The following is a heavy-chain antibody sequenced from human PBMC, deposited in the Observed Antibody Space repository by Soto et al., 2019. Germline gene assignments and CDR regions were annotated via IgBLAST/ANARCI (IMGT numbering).Heavy chain of an antibody. D-gene: IGHD1-1*01. CDR3: ARDYNV. J-gene: IGHJ6*04. CDR2: INHSGST. V-gene: IGHV4-34*01. Sequence: PSETLSLTCAVYGGSFSGYYWSWIRQPPGKGLEWIGEINHSGSTNYNPSLKSRVTISVDTSKNQFSLKLSSVTAADTAVYYCARDYNVRGKGTAVTVSS. CDR1: GGSFSGYY.